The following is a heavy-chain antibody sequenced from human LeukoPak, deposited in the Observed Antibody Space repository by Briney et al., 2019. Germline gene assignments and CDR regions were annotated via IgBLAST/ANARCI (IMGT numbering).Heavy chain of an antibody. CDR1: GYTFTSYG. CDR3: ARGRARSGSLGYAFDI. J-gene: IGHJ3*02. Sequence: ASVKVSCKASGYTFTSYGISWVRQAPGQGLEWMGWISAYNGNTNYAQKLQGRVTMTTDTSTSTAYMELRSLRSDDTAVYYCARGRARSGSLGYAFDIWGQGTMVTVSS. V-gene: IGHV1-18*01. D-gene: IGHD3-3*01. CDR2: ISAYNGNT.